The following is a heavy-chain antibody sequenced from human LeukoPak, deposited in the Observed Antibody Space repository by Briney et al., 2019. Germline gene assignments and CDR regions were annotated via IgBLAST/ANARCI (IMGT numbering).Heavy chain of an antibody. CDR2: IWYDGSNK. Sequence: GRSLRLSCAASGFTLSSYGMHWVRQAPGKGLEWVAVIWYDGSNKYYADSVKGRFTISRDNSKNTLYLQMNSLRAEDTAVYYCARVRPYSSGWYHGMDVWGQGTTVTVSS. V-gene: IGHV3-33*01. CDR3: ARVRPYSSGWYHGMDV. D-gene: IGHD6-19*01. CDR1: GFTLSSYG. J-gene: IGHJ6*02.